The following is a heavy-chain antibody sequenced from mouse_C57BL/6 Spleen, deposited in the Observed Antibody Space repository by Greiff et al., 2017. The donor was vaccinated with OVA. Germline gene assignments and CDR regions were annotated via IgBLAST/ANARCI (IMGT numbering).Heavy chain of an antibody. V-gene: IGHV1-53*01. Sequence: QVQLQQPGTELVKPGASVKLSCTASGYTFTSYWMHWVQQTPGQGLEWIGNINPGNGGTYYTEKFKSQATLTVDKATSTAYMQLSSLTSEDSAVYYCARSPLYYDYYEYAMDYWGQGTSVTVSS. CDR3: ARSPLYYDYYEYAMDY. J-gene: IGHJ4*01. CDR2: INPGNGGT. D-gene: IGHD2-4*01. CDR1: GYTFTSYW.